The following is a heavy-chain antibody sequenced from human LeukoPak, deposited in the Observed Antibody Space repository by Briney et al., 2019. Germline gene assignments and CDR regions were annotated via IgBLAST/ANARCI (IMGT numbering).Heavy chain of an antibody. CDR2: VNHSGST. D-gene: IGHD3-22*01. CDR1: GGSFSGYY. J-gene: IGHJ4*02. CDR3: ARGLDYYDSSGYPDY. V-gene: IGHV4-34*01. Sequence: TSETLSLTCAVYGGSFSGYYWSWIRQPPGKGLEWIGEVNHSGSTNYNPSLKSRVTISVDTSKNQFSLQLSSVTAADTAVYYCARGLDYYDSSGYPDYWGQGTLVTVSS.